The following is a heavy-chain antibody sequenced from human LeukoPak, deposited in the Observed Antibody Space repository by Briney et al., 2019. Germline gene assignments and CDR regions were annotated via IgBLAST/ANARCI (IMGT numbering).Heavy chain of an antibody. CDR2: IYASGST. CDR1: GGSFSSGSYY. CDR3: ARGNTAWTHYFNY. Sequence: SQTLSLTCTVSGGSFSSGSYYWSWIRQPAGKGLEWIGRIYASGSTNYKPSLKSRGTISVDTSKNQFSMKLSSVTAADTAVYYCARGNTAWTHYFNYWGQGTLVTVSS. V-gene: IGHV4-61*02. D-gene: IGHD5-18*01. J-gene: IGHJ4*02.